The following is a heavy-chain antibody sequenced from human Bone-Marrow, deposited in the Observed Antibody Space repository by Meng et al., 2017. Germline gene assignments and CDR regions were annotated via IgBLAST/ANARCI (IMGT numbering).Heavy chain of an antibody. V-gene: IGHV3-15*01. CDR1: GFAFSTAW. D-gene: IGHD2-15*01. Sequence: GASLKISCAASGFAFSTAWMSWVRRAAGKGLEWVGHIKSRTDGGTTDYAAPVKDRFIFTRDDSKTTDYLQMNSLKSEDTAVYFCTGGRTLWGQGTMVTVSS. J-gene: IGHJ3*01. CDR3: TGGRTL. CDR2: IKSRTDGGTT.